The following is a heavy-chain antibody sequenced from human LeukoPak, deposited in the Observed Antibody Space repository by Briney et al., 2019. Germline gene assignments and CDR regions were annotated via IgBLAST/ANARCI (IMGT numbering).Heavy chain of an antibody. V-gene: IGHV3-7*04. J-gene: IGHJ4*02. CDR3: ARTIREQWLTIDY. D-gene: IGHD6-19*01. CDR1: GFTFSNYW. Sequence: PGGSLRLSCAASGFTFSNYWMNWVRQAPGKGLEWVANIKQDGRAKYYVDSVKGRFFISRDNAKNSLYLQMNSLGAEDTAVYYCARTIREQWLTIDYWGQGTLVTFS. CDR2: IKQDGRAK.